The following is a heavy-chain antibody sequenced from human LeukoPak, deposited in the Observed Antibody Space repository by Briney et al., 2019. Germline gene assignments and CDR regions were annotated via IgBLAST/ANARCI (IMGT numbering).Heavy chain of an antibody. J-gene: IGHJ4*02. CDR1: GFTFSSYE. V-gene: IGHV3-48*03. Sequence: GGSLRLSCAASGFTFSSYEMNWVRQAPGKGLEWVSYISSSGSTIYYADSVKGRFTISRDNAKNSLYLQMNSLRAEDTAVYYCAGVAPYSSGWYWGGFDYWGQGTLVTVSS. CDR2: ISSSGSTI. D-gene: IGHD6-19*01. CDR3: AGVAPYSSGWYWGGFDY.